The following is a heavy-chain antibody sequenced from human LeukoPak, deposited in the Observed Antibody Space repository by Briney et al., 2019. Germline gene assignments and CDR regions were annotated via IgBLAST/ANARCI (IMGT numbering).Heavy chain of an antibody. V-gene: IGHV1-2*02. CDR2: INPNSGGT. Sequence: ASVNVSFKASGYTFTGYYMHWVRQAPGQGLEWMGWINPNSGGTNYAQKFQGRVTMTRDTSISTAYMELSRLRSDDTAVYYCARDRHPGYCTNGVCYTFGYWGQGTLVTVSS. CDR3: ARDRHPGYCTNGVCYTFGY. CDR1: GYTFTGYY. D-gene: IGHD2-8*01. J-gene: IGHJ4*02.